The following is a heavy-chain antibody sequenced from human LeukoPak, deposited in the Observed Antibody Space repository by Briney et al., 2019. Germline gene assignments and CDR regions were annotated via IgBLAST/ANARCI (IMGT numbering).Heavy chain of an antibody. Sequence: GASVKVSCKASGYTFTNYAMNWVRQAPGQGLEWMGWISAYNGNTGLAQKFQGRVTLATDASTSTAYVELRSLTSDDTAVYFCARGGSRSRRGDDAFDIWGQGTMVTVSS. CDR3: ARGGSRSRRGDDAFDI. CDR2: ISAYNGNT. D-gene: IGHD3-10*01. V-gene: IGHV1-18*01. CDR1: GYTFTNYA. J-gene: IGHJ3*02.